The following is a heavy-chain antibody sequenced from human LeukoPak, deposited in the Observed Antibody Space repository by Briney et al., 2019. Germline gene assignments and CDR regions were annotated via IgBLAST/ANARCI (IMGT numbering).Heavy chain of an antibody. Sequence: GGSLRLSCTASGFTFGDYAMSWFRQAPGKGLEWVGFIRSKAYGGTTEYAASVKGRFTISRDDSKSIAYLQMNSLKTEDTAVYYCTRELASSGSGSYPPFDYWGQGTLVTVSA. CDR1: GFTFGDYA. D-gene: IGHD3-10*01. V-gene: IGHV3-49*03. J-gene: IGHJ4*02. CDR2: IRSKAYGGTT. CDR3: TRELASSGSGSYPPFDY.